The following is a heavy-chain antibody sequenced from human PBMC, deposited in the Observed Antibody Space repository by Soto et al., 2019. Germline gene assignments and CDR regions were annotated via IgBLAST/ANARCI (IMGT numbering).Heavy chain of an antibody. V-gene: IGHV4-34*01. CDR3: ASSSFIAVAGRTFDY. Sequence: SETLSLTCVVSGGSFSGYFWTWIRQSPGRGLEWIGEISHSGSRNYNPAFQSRVIISVDSSKNHVSLKLSSVTAADTAVYYCASSSFIAVAGRTFDYWGQGTLVTVSS. D-gene: IGHD6-19*01. CDR2: ISHSGSR. J-gene: IGHJ4*02. CDR1: GGSFSGYF.